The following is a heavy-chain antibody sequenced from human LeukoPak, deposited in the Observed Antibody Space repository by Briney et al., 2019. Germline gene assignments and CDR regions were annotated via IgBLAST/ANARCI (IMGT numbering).Heavy chain of an antibody. D-gene: IGHD1-1*01. V-gene: IGHV3-23*01. Sequence: VGSLRLSSAASGFTFSSYAMTCVRQAPGKGLEWASTFSGSGSSTYYADSVKGRFTISRDNSKKTLYLQMNSLRAEDTAVYYCAKRAGTGTKHFDYWGQGTLVTVSS. CDR2: FSGSGSST. CDR3: AKRAGTGTKHFDY. J-gene: IGHJ4*02. CDR1: GFTFSSYA.